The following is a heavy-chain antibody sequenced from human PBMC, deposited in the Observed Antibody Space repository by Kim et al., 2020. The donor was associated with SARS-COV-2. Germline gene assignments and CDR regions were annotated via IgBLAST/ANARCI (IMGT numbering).Heavy chain of an antibody. CDR3: ARDRAQGRIFGVVTNYGMDV. J-gene: IGHJ6*02. Sequence: SETLSLTCTVSGGSISSGGYYWSWIRQHPGKGLEWIGYIYYSGSTYYNPSLKSRVTISVDTSKNQFSLKLSSVTAADTAVYYCARDRAQGRIFGVVTNYGMDVWGQGTTVTVSS. CDR2: IYYSGST. D-gene: IGHD3-3*01. CDR1: GGSISSGGYY. V-gene: IGHV4-31*03.